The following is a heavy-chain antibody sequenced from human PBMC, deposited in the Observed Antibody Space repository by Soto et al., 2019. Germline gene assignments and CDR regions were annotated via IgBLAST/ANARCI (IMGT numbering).Heavy chain of an antibody. CDR3: ARVAPSRVVVPAAIPWFDP. Sequence: SETLSLTCTVSGGSISSYYWSWIRQPPGKGLEWIGYIYYSGSTNYNPSLKSRVTISVDTSKNQFSLKLSSVTAADTAVYYCARVAPSRVVVPAAIPWFDPWGQGTLVTVSS. V-gene: IGHV4-59*01. J-gene: IGHJ5*02. D-gene: IGHD2-2*01. CDR2: IYYSGST. CDR1: GGSISSYY.